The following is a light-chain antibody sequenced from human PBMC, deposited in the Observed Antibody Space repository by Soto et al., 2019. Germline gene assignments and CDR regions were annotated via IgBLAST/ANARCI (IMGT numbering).Light chain of an antibody. J-gene: IGLJ3*02. CDR3: CSYAGSYTV. CDR2: DVS. V-gene: IGLV2-11*01. Sequence: QSALTQPRSVSGSPGQSVTISCTGTSSDVGGYNYVSWYQQHPGKAPKLMMYDVSKRPSGVPDRFSGSKSGNTASLTISGRQAEDEADYYCCSYAGSYTVFGGGTKLTVL. CDR1: SSDVGGYNY.